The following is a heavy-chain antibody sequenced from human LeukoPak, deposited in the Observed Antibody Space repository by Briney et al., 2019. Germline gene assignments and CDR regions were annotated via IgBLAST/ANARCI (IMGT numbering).Heavy chain of an antibody. D-gene: IGHD3-16*01. J-gene: IGHJ4*02. V-gene: IGHV4-30-2*01. CDR2: IYHSGST. CDR3: ARGGDLAYFDY. Sequence: SSETLSLTCAVSGGSISSGGYPWSWIRQPPGKGLEWIGYIYHSGSTYYNPSLKSRVTISVDRSKNQLPLKLSSVTAADTAVYYCARGGDLAYFDYWGQGTLVTVSS. CDR1: GGSISSGGYP.